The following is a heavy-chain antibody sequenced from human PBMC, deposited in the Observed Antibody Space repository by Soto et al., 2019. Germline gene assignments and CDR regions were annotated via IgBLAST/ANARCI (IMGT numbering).Heavy chain of an antibody. CDR1: GFTFSSYP. CDR3: ARILYSSQRDGVDV. CDR2: ISCNSDAI. Sequence: EVLLLESGGGLVQPGGSLRLSCAASGFTFSSYPMTWVRQAPGKGLEWVSSISCNSDAIFYADSVKGRFTISRDNSRTTLYLQMNSLRAEDMAIYYCARILYSSQRDGVDVWGQGTTVTVSS. J-gene: IGHJ6*02. V-gene: IGHV3-23*01. D-gene: IGHD2-8*01.